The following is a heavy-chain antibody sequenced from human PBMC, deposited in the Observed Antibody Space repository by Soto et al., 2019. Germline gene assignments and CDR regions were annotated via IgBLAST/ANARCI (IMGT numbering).Heavy chain of an antibody. CDR3: TRLISAAQDY. CDR1: GFVFKDSS. V-gene: IGHV3-73*01. D-gene: IGHD3-22*01. J-gene: IGHJ4*02. CDR2: IRDRAYNYAT. Sequence: EVLLVESGEGLVQPGGSLKLSCAASGFVFKDSSIHWVRQASGKGLEWVGRIRDRAYNYATSYAASVKGRFTISRDDSSNTAFLQMNSLKTEDTAIYYCTRLISAAQDYWGQGTRVTVSS.